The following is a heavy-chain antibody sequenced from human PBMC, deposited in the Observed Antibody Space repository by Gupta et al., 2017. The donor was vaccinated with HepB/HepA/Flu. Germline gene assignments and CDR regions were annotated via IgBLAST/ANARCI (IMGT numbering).Heavy chain of an antibody. CDR2: INPNSGGT. CDR3: ARDRPIVVVPAGSVRNYMDV. CDR1: GYTFPGYY. V-gene: IGHV1-2*02. J-gene: IGHJ6*03. D-gene: IGHD2-2*01. Sequence: QVQLVQSGAEVKKPGASVKVSCKASGYTFPGYYMHWQRQAPRQGLEWMGWINPNSGGTNYAQKFQGRVTMTRDTSISTAYMELSRLRSDDTAVYYCARDRPIVVVPAGSVRNYMDVWGKGTTVTVSS.